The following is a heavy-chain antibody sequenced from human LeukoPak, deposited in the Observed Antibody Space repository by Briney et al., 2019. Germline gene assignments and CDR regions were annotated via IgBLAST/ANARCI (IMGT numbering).Heavy chain of an antibody. CDR2: IYYSGST. D-gene: IGHD3-10*01. Sequence: KTSETLSLTCTVSGGSISSSSYYWGWIRQPPGKGLEWIGSIYYSGSTYYNPSLKSRVTISVDTSKDQFSLKLSSVTAADTAVYYCARGLTGYYMDVWGKGTTVTVSS. CDR3: ARGLTGYYMDV. V-gene: IGHV4-39*01. J-gene: IGHJ6*03. CDR1: GGSISSSSYY.